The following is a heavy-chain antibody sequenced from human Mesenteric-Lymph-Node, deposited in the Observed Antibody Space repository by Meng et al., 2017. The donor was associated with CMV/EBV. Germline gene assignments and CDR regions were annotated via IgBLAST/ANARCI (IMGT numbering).Heavy chain of an antibody. J-gene: IGHJ5*02. Sequence: GSLRLSCTVSGGSISSYYWSWIRQPPGKGLEWIGYIYYSGSTNYNPSLKSRVTISVDTSKNQFSLKLSSVTAADTAVYYCARAFITIVHWFDPWGQGTLVTVSS. D-gene: IGHD3-3*01. CDR1: GGSISSYY. CDR3: ARAFITIVHWFDP. CDR2: IYYSGST. V-gene: IGHV4-59*08.